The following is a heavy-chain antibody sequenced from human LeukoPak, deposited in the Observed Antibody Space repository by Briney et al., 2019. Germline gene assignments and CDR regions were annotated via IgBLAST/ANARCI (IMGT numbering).Heavy chain of an antibody. Sequence: PGGSLRLSCAASGFTFSSYSMNWFRQAPGKGLEWGSYISSSSSTIYYADSVKGRFTISRDNAKNSLYLQMNSLRAEDTAVYYCARAPYEAGGSTTRYYDSSGYLNYFDYWGQGTLVTVSS. CDR3: ARAPYEAGGSTTRYYDSSGYLNYFDY. V-gene: IGHV3-48*01. CDR1: GFTFSSYS. CDR2: ISSSSSTI. D-gene: IGHD3-22*01. J-gene: IGHJ4*02.